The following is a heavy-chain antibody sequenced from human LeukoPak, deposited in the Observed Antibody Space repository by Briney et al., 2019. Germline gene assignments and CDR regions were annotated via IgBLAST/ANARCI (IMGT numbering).Heavy chain of an antibody. CDR2: ISSSSSYI. J-gene: IGHJ4*02. D-gene: IGHD3-22*01. V-gene: IGHV3-21*01. CDR1: GFTFSSYS. Sequence: GGSLRLSCAASGFTFSSYSMNWVRQAPGKGLEWVSSISSSSSYIYYADSVKGRLTISRDNAKNSLYLQMNSLRAEDTAVYYCARDGVSSGRFDYWGQGTLVTVSS. CDR3: ARDGVSSGRFDY.